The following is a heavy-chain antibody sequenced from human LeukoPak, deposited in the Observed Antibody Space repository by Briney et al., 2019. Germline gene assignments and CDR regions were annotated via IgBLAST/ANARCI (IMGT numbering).Heavy chain of an antibody. CDR2: IYYSGIT. J-gene: IGHJ4*02. V-gene: IGHV4-59*01. D-gene: IGHD3-22*01. CDR1: GGSISSYY. Sequence: PSETLSLTCTVSGGSISSYYWSWIRQSPGKGLEWIGYIYYSGITNYNPSLKSRVTILVDTSKNQFSLNLNFVTAADTAVYYCASGTRYYYDTTGYYYFTLWGRGALVTVSS. CDR3: ASGTRYYYDTTGYYYFTL.